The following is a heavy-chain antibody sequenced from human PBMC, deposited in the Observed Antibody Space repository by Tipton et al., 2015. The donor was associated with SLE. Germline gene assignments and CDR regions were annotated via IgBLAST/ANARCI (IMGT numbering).Heavy chain of an antibody. V-gene: IGHV4-39*07. CDR3: ARDVGGYNTGWFPYYFDY. D-gene: IGHD2-8*02. J-gene: IGHJ4*02. Sequence: GLVKPSETLSVTCSVSGGSISGSSYYWGWIRQSAGKGLEWIGSVYYSGSTYYNPSLKSRVTISVDTSKNQFSLKLSSVTAADTAVYYCARDVGGYNTGWFPYYFDYWGQGTLVTVSS. CDR1: GGSISGSSYY. CDR2: VYYSGST.